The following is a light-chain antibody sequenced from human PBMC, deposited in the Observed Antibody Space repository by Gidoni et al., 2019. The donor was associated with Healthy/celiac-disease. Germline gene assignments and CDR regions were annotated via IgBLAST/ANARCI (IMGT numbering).Light chain of an antibody. CDR2: GAS. CDR3: QQYGSSPRT. J-gene: IGKJ1*01. Sequence: EIVLTQSPGTLSLSPGERATLSCRASQSVSSSYLAWYQQKPGQAPRLLIYGASSRATGIPDRFSGSGSVTDFTLTISRLEPEDFAVYYCQQYGSSPRTFGHGTKVEIK. V-gene: IGKV3-20*01. CDR1: QSVSSSY.